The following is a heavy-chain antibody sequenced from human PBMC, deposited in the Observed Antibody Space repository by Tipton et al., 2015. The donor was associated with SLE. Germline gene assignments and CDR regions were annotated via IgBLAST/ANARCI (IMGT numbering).Heavy chain of an antibody. Sequence: TLSLTCAVYGGPSSGYYWSWIRQSPGKALEWIGDIHDSGSSNYNPSLKSRVSITVHMSKNQISLKLNSGTAADTAVYYCARGRVDYIRGTYRPSSFDYWGQGTLVTVSS. V-gene: IGHV4-34*01. CDR2: IHDSGSS. D-gene: IGHD3-16*02. J-gene: IGHJ4*02. CDR1: GGPSSGYY. CDR3: ARGRVDYIRGTYRPSSFDY.